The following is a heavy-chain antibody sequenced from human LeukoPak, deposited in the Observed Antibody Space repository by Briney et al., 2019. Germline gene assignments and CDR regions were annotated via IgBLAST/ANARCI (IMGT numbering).Heavy chain of an antibody. J-gene: IGHJ4*02. D-gene: IGHD5-18*01. CDR3: ARALGQLWHKMKFDY. V-gene: IGHV4-31*11. Sequence: TLSLTCAVSGGSISSGGYYWSWIRQHPGKGLEWIGYIYYSGSTYYNPSLKSRVTISVDTSKNQFSLKLSSVTAADTAVYYCARALGQLWHKMKFDYWGQGTLVTVSS. CDR1: GGSISSGGYY. CDR2: IYYSGST.